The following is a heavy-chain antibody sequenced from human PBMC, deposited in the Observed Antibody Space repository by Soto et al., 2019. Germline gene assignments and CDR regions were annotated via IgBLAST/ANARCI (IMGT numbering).Heavy chain of an antibody. CDR3: GRGYSSGGMDV. V-gene: IGHV1-46*01. CDR2: INPSGGGA. J-gene: IGHJ6*02. Sequence: ASLKVSCKASGYTFTNYYVHWVRQAPGQGLEWMGVINPSGGGATYAQRFQDRVTMTRDTSTSTVYMELSSLRSEDTAVYYCGRGYSSGGMDVWGQGTTVTVSS. CDR1: GYTFTNYY. D-gene: IGHD6-25*01.